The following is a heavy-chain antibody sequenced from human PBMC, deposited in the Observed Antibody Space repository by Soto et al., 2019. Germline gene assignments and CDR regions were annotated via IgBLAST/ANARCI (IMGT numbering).Heavy chain of an antibody. D-gene: IGHD3-10*01. V-gene: IGHV3-23*01. Sequence: GGSLRLSCAASGFTFSSYAMSWVRQAPGKGLEWASAISGSGGSTYYADSVKGRFTISRDNSKNTLYQQLNSLRAEDTAVYYCAKYPGSGSCYKGPDYWGQGILVTVSS. CDR1: GFTFSSYA. J-gene: IGHJ4*02. CDR3: AKYPGSGSCYKGPDY. CDR2: ISGSGGST.